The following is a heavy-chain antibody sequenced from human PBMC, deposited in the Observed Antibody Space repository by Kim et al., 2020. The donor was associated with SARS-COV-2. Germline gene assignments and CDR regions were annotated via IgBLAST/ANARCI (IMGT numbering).Heavy chain of an antibody. Sequence: SETLSLTCAVYGGSFSGYYWSWIRQPPGKGLEWIGEINHSGSTNYNPSLKSRVTISVDTSKNQFSLKLSSVTAADTAVYYCARGRRYYYGSGSYYNPAYYYYGMDVWGQGTTFTVSS. V-gene: IGHV4-34*01. CDR2: INHSGST. J-gene: IGHJ6*02. CDR1: GGSFSGYY. CDR3: ARGRRYYYGSGSYYNPAYYYYGMDV. D-gene: IGHD3-10*01.